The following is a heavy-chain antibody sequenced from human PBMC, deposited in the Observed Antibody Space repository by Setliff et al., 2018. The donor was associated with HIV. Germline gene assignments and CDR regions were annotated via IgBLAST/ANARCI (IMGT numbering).Heavy chain of an antibody. D-gene: IGHD3-22*01. CDR3: GRQVPVPGVAVTPIDY. V-gene: IGHV4-59*08. J-gene: IGHJ4*02. CDR1: GGSIWNYY. Sequence: SETLSLTCTVSGGSIWNYYWSWLRQFPGKGLEWIGFIFYTGSTTYNPSLNSRVTISVDTSKNQFSLKLSSVTAADTAVYYCGRQVPVPGVAVTPIDYWGQGTLVTVSS. CDR2: IFYTGST.